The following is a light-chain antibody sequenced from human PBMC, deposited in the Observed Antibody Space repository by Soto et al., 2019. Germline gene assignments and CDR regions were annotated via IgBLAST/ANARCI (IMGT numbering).Light chain of an antibody. CDR2: LERSGSY. J-gene: IGLJ2*01. CDR1: SGHSGYV. V-gene: IGLV4-60*03. CDR3: ETWDSNTRV. Sequence: QPVLTQSSSASASLGSSVRLTCTLSSGHSGYVIAWHQQQPGKAPRYLMKLERSGSYNKGSGVPDRFSGSSSGADRYFTISNLHSEDEADYYCETWDSNTRVFGGGTKLTVL.